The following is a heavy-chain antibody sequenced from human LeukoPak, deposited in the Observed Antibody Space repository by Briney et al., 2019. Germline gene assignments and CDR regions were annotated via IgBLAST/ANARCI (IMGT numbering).Heavy chain of an antibody. Sequence: ASVKVSCKVSGYTLTELSMHWVRQAPGQGLEWMGWINPNSGGTNYAQKFQGWVTMTRDTSISTAYMELSRLRSDDTAVYYCARTADHYGDYQDGAFDIWGQGTMVTVSS. CDR2: INPNSGGT. CDR3: ARTADHYGDYQDGAFDI. D-gene: IGHD4-17*01. J-gene: IGHJ3*02. CDR1: GYTLTELS. V-gene: IGHV1-2*04.